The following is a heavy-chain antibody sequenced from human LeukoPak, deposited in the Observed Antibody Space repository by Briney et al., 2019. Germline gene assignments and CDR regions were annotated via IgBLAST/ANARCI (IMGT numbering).Heavy chain of an antibody. CDR2: IYHSGST. CDR3: ARAVITIYFDY. CDR1: GYSISSGYY. V-gene: IGHV4-38-2*01. D-gene: IGHD4-23*01. Sequence: SETLSLTCAVSGYSISSGYYWGWIRQPPGKGLEWIGSIYHSGSTYYNPSLKSRVTISVDTSKNQFSLKLSSVTAADTAVYYCARAVITIYFDYWGQGTLVTVSS. J-gene: IGHJ4*02.